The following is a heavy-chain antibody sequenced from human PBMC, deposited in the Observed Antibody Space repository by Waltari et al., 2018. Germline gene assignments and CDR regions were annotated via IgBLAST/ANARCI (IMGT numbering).Heavy chain of an antibody. Sequence: QITLKESGPTLVKPTQTLTLTCTFSGFSLSTSGVGVGWIRQPPGKALEWLALIYWDDDKRYSPSLKSRLTITKDTSKNQVVLTMTNMDPVDTATYYCAHRSSGGSFFYYYYGMDVWGQGTTVTVSS. D-gene: IGHD2-15*01. CDR2: IYWDDDK. V-gene: IGHV2-5*02. CDR1: GFSLSTSGVG. CDR3: AHRSSGGSFFYYYYGMDV. J-gene: IGHJ6*02.